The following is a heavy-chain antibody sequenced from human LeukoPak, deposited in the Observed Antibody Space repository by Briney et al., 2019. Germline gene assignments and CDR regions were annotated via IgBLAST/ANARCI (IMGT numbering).Heavy chain of an antibody. J-gene: IGHJ4*02. D-gene: IGHD2-8*01. V-gene: IGHV5-51*01. CDR1: GYSFTNYW. Sequence: KRGESLKISCKASGYSFTNYWIARVRQMPGKGLEWMGIIHPGDSDTIYSPSFQGQVSISVDKSVRTAYLQWTSLKASDTAMYYCARDGLTDYWGQGTLVTVSS. CDR2: IHPGDSDT. CDR3: ARDGLTDY.